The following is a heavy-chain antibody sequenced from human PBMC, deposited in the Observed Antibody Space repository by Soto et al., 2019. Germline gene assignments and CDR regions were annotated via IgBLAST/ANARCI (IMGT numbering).Heavy chain of an antibody. V-gene: IGHV3-48*01. CDR1: GFTFSSYS. CDR3: ARDWDYGDPSAFDI. CDR2: ISSSSSTI. D-gene: IGHD4-17*01. Sequence: EVQLVESGGGLVQPGGSLRLSCAASGFTFSSYSMNWVRQAPGKGLEWVSYISSSSSTIYYADSVKGRFTISRDNAKNSLYLQMNSLRAEDTAVYYCARDWDYGDPSAFDIWGQGTMVTVSS. J-gene: IGHJ3*02.